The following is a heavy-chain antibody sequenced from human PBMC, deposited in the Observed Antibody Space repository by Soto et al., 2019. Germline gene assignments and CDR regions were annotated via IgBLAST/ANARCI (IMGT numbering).Heavy chain of an antibody. CDR1: GYTFTGYY. D-gene: IGHD3-10*01. CDR2: INPNSGGT. V-gene: IGHV1-2*04. Sequence: GASVKVSCKASGYTFTGYYMHWVRQAPGQGLEWMGWINPNSGGTNYAQKFQGWVTMTRDTSISTAYMELSRLRSDDTAVYYCARERIPMARGNWFDPWGQGTLVTVSS. CDR3: ARERIPMARGNWFDP. J-gene: IGHJ5*02.